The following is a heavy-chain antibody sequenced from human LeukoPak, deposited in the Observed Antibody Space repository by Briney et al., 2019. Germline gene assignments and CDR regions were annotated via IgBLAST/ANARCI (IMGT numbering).Heavy chain of an antibody. CDR3: ARDREMATITFLDY. J-gene: IGHJ4*02. V-gene: IGHV1-69*13. CDR2: IIPIFGTA. CDR1: GYTFTSYG. Sequence: GASVKVSCKASGYTFTSYGISWVRQAPGQGLEWMGGIIPIFGTANYAQKFQGRVTITADESTSTAYMELSSLRSEDTAVYYCARDREMATITFLDYWGQGTLVTVSS. D-gene: IGHD5-24*01.